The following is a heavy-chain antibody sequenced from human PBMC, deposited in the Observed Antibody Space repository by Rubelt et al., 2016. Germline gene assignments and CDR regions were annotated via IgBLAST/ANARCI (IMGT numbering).Heavy chain of an antibody. CDR3: AGLRFRSGGSCETDN. Sequence: QLQLQESGPGLVKPSETLSLTCTVSGGSISSSSYYWGWIRQPPGKGLEWIGSIYSSGSTYYTPSLKSRVTISVDTSKNQSARRLGSVTAADTAVYYCAGLRFRSGGSCETDNWGQGTMVTVSS. CDR2: IYSSGST. D-gene: IGHD2-15*01. CDR1: GGSISSSSYY. J-gene: IGHJ4*02. V-gene: IGHV4-39*07.